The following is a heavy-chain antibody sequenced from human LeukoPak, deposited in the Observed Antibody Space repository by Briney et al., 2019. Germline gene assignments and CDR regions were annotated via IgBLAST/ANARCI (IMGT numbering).Heavy chain of an antibody. CDR3: ASASSHRIAAGGDY. V-gene: IGHV3-7*01. D-gene: IGHD6-13*01. CDR1: GFTFSSYW. Sequence: PGGSLRLSCAASGFTFSSYWMNWVRQAPGKGLEWVANIKQDGSEKNYVDSVKGGFTISRDNAKNSLYLQMNSLRAEDTAVYYCASASSHRIAAGGDYWGQGTLVTVSS. CDR2: IKQDGSEK. J-gene: IGHJ4*02.